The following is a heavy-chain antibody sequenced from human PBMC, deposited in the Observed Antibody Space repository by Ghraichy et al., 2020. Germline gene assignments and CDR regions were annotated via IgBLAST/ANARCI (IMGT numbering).Heavy chain of an antibody. V-gene: IGHV3-48*02. D-gene: IGHD5-24*01. CDR2: ITSSGDAA. Sequence: GESLNISCAASGFTFNKYSMNWARQAPGKGLEWISYITSSGDAAYYADSVKGRFTISRDNAKNSLYLQMNSLRDEDTAVYYCARDYNYHFDYWGQGTLVTVS. CDR3: ARDYNYHFDY. J-gene: IGHJ4*02. CDR1: GFTFNKYS.